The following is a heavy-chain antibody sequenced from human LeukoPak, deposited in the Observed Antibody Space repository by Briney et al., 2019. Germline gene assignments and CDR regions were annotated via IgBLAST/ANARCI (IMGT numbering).Heavy chain of an antibody. CDR1: GFTFSGYS. D-gene: IGHD3-9*01. J-gene: IGHJ4*02. Sequence: GGSLRLSCAASGFTFSGYSMNWVRQAPGKGLEWVSSINSNGNVMYYGDSVKGRFTISRDNAKKSLYLQMNSLRAEDTAVYYCAREGYDILTGYYLDNWGQGTLVTVSS. CDR2: INSNGNVM. V-gene: IGHV3-21*01. CDR3: AREGYDILTGYYLDN.